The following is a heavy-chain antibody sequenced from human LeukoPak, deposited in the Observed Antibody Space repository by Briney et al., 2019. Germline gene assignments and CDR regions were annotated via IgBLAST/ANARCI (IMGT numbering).Heavy chain of an antibody. CDR2: IYYSGST. Sequence: PSETLSLTCTVSGGSISSYYWSWIRQPPGKGLEWIGYIYYSGSTNYNPSLKSRVTISVDTSKNQFSPKLSSLTAADTAVYYCARRDDSSGYHKIFDYWGPGTSVTVSS. J-gene: IGHJ4*02. V-gene: IGHV4-59*08. CDR3: ARRDDSSGYHKIFDY. D-gene: IGHD3-22*01. CDR1: GGSISSYY.